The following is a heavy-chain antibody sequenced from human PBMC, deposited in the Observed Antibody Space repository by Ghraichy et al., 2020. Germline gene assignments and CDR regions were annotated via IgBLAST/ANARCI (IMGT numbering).Heavy chain of an antibody. CDR3: ARDKGPSSGWEPYYYYGMDV. J-gene: IGHJ6*02. Sequence: ASVKVSCKASGYTFTSYGISWVRQAPGQGLEWMGWISAYNGNTNYAQKLQGRVTMTTDTSTSTAYMELRSLRSDDTAVYYCARDKGPSSGWEPYYYYGMDVWGQGTTVTVSS. D-gene: IGHD6-19*01. CDR1: GYTFTSYG. V-gene: IGHV1-18*01. CDR2: ISAYNGNT.